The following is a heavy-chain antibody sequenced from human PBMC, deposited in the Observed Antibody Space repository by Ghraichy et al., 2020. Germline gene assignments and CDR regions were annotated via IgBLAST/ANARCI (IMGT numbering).Heavy chain of an antibody. D-gene: IGHD2-15*01. Sequence: SETLSLTCAISGDSVSSNSAAWNWIRQSPSRGLEWLGRTYYRSKWYNDYALSVKSRITINPDTSKNQFSLQLNSVTPEDTAVYYCARDHCGGGSCYWGLDYWGQGTLVTVSS. J-gene: IGHJ4*02. CDR3: ARDHCGGGSCYWGLDY. CDR2: TYYRSKWYN. V-gene: IGHV6-1*01. CDR1: GDSVSSNSAA.